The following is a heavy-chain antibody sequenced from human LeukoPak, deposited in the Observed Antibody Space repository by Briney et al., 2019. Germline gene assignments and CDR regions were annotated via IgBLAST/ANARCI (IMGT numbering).Heavy chain of an antibody. CDR2: ISHSGTT. V-gene: IGHV4-4*02. J-gene: IGHJ4*02. D-gene: IGHD2-8*01. Sequence: KPSETLSLTCAVSGDSIGSDNWWNWVRQPPGKGLEWIGEISHSGTTLYNPSLKSRVTISVDKSKNQFSLNLNSVTAADTAVYYCARDSANGKSWSFDYWGQGTLVVVSS. CDR1: GDSIGSDNW. CDR3: ARDSANGKSWSFDY.